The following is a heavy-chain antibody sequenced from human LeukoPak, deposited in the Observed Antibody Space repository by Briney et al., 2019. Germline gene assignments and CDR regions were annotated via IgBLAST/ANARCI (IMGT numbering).Heavy chain of an antibody. CDR2: IYTSGST. CDR3: ARERNWNRLRRVFDY. CDR1: GGSISSYY. V-gene: IGHV4-4*07. D-gene: IGHD1-20*01. Sequence: PSETLSLTCTVSGGSISSYYWSWIRQPAGKELEWIGRIYTSGSTNYNPSLKSRVTMSVDTSKNQFSLKLSSVTAADTAVYYCARERNWNRLRRVFDYWGQGTLVTVSS. J-gene: IGHJ4*02.